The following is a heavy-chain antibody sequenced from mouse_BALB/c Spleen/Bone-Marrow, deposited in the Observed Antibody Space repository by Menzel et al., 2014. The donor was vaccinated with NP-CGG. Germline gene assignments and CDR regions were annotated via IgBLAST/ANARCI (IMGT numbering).Heavy chain of an antibody. CDR1: GFNIKDTY. CDR2: IDPANGNT. Sequence: EVQLHQSGAELVKPGASVKLSCTASGFNIKDTYMHWVKQRPEQGLEWIGRIDPANGNTKYDPKFQGKATITADTSSNTAYLQLSSLTSEDTAVYYCARWEYYAMDYWGQGTSVTVPS. V-gene: IGHV14-3*02. CDR3: ARWEYYAMDY. D-gene: IGHD4-1*01. J-gene: IGHJ4*01.